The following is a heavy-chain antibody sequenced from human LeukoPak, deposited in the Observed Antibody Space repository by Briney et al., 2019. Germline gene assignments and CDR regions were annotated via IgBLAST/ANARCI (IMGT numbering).Heavy chain of an antibody. CDR1: GFTFSSYA. CDR2: ISGSGEST. D-gene: IGHD6-19*01. V-gene: IGHV3-23*01. CDR3: AKVTWAARVGSGWSPDH. Sequence: QPGGSLRLSCAASGFTFSSYAMSWVRQAPGKGLEWVSTISGSGESTYYADSVKGRFTISRDNSKNTLYLQMNSLRAEDTAVYYCAKVTWAARVGSGWSPDHWGQGTLVTVSS. J-gene: IGHJ4*02.